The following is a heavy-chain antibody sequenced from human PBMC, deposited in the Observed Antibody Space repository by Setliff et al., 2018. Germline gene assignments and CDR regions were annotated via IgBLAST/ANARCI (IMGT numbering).Heavy chain of an antibody. Sequence: GGSLRLSCAASGFTFSSHAMSWVRQAPGKGLEWVSAISGSGGSTYYADSVKGRFTISRDNSKNTLYLQMNSLRAEDTAVYYCAKGGNYDILTGYLSMDVWGQGTTVTVSS. CDR3: AKGGNYDILTGYLSMDV. CDR1: GFTFSSHA. CDR2: ISGSGGST. J-gene: IGHJ6*02. V-gene: IGHV3-23*01. D-gene: IGHD3-9*01.